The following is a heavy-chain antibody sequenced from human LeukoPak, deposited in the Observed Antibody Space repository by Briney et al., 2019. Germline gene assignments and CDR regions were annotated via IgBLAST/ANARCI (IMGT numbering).Heavy chain of an antibody. D-gene: IGHD2-2*01. J-gene: IGHJ3*02. CDR2: IYYSGST. Sequence: LETLSLTCTVSGASVRGDYWSWIRQAPGKGLGCIGYIYYSGSTDSNPSLKRRVTISADTSKHQFCPKVTSVTAADTAVSYCATPSSDFLFRALDIWGQGAMVTVSS. CDR1: GASVRGDY. V-gene: IGHV4-59*02. CDR3: ATPSSDFLFRALDI.